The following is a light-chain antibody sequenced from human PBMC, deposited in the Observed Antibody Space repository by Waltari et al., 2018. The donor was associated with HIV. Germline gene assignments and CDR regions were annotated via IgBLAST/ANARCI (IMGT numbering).Light chain of an antibody. CDR1: SGSRNYK. CDR3: GADHGSGSNFNWV. Sequence: QPVPPQPPSASASLGASVTLTCTLSSGSRNYKVPPSTPRPRKGPRFVMRVGTGGIVGSKGDGIPDRFSVLGSGLNRFLTIKNIQEEDEADYHCGADHGSGSNFNWVFGGGTKLTVL. J-gene: IGLJ3*02. CDR2: VGTGGIVG. V-gene: IGLV9-49*01.